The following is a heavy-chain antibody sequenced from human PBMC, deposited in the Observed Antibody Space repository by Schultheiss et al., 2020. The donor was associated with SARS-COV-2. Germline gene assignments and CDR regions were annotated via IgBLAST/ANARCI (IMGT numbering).Heavy chain of an antibody. CDR2: INPNSGGT. D-gene: IGHD5/OR15-5a*01. V-gene: IGHV1-2*02. CDR3: ARDSFGGSTGWFDP. Sequence: ASVKVSCKASGYTFTSYGISWVRQAPGQGLEWMGWINPNSGGTNYAQKFQGRVTMTRDTSISTAYMELSRLRSDDTAVYYCARDSFGGSTGWFDPWGQGTLVTVSS. J-gene: IGHJ5*02. CDR1: GYTFTSYG.